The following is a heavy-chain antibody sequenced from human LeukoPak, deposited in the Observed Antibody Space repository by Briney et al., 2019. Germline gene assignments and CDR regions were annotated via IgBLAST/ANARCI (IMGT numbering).Heavy chain of an antibody. CDR3: ASVDWYYDFWSGYRSDAFDI. Sequence: GGSLRLSCAASGFTFSSYAMHWVRQAPGKGLEWVAVISYDGSNKYYADSVKGRFTISRDNSKNTLYLQMNSLRAEDTAVYYCASVDWYYDFWSGYRSDAFDIWGQGTMVTVSS. CDR2: ISYDGSNK. CDR1: GFTFSSYA. J-gene: IGHJ3*02. D-gene: IGHD3-3*01. V-gene: IGHV3-30*01.